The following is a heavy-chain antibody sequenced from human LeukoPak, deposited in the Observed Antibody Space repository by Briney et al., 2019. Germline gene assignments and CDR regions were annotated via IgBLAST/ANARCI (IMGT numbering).Heavy chain of an antibody. CDR3: ARDRIAAAGRVDY. J-gene: IGHJ4*02. D-gene: IGHD6-13*01. V-gene: IGHV3-66*01. CDR1: GFTFSSYA. CDR2: IYSGGST. Sequence: GGSLRLSCAASGFTFSSYAMSWVRQAPGKGLEWVSVIYSGGSTYYADSVKGRFTISRDNSKNTLYLQMNSLRAEDTAVYYCARDRIAAAGRVDYWGQGTLVTVSS.